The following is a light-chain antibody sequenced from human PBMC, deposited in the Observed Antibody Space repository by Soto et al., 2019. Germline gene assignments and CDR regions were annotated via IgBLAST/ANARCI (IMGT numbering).Light chain of an antibody. CDR3: QQYNHWPPIT. CDR2: GAS. J-gene: IGKJ5*01. CDR1: RSVKTN. V-gene: IGKV3-15*01. Sequence: ETVRTHYRPTLSVSQGERAPLSCRASRSVKTNLAWYQQNPGQAPRLLIYGASTRATNVSARFSGSGSGTEFTLTISSLQSEDFALYYCQQYNHWPPITFGPGTRLEIK.